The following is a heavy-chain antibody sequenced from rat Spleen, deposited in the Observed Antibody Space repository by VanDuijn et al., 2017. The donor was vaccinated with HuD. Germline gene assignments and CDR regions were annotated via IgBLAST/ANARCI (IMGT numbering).Heavy chain of an antibody. CDR3: ARQFYGYTD. D-gene: IGHD1-9*01. Sequence: EVQLVESGGGLVQPGRSLKFSCAASGFTFSNYDMHWIRQAPKKGLEWVASISSGGGGTYYPDSVKGRFTISRDNAKSTLFLQLDGLRSEDTASYYCARQFYGYTDWGQGTLVTVSS. CDR2: ISSGGGGT. V-gene: IGHV5-25*01. CDR1: GFTFSNYD. J-gene: IGHJ3*01.